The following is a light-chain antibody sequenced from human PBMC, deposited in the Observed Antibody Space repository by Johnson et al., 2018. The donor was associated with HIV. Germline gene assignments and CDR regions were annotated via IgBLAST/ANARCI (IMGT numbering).Light chain of an antibody. CDR3: GTWDSSLSAYV. J-gene: IGLJ1*01. Sequence: QPVLTQPPSVSAAPGQKVTISCSGTSSSIGSNYVSWYQQLPGAAPKLLIFENNKRPSGIPDQFSGSKSGTSATLGITGLQTGDEADYYCGTWDSSLSAYVFGTGTKVTVL. V-gene: IGLV1-51*02. CDR1: SSSIGSNY. CDR2: ENN.